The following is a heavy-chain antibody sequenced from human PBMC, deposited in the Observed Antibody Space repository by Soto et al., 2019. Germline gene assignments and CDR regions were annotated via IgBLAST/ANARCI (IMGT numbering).Heavy chain of an antibody. Sequence: QISLKESGPALVKPTQTLTLTCSFSGFSLTTTGVGVGWIRQPPGKALEWLALIYWDDDERYNPSLKNRLTITKDTSKNLVVLTMTNVVPVDTATSYCALGIAARPFDSWGQGTLVTVSS. D-gene: IGHD6-6*01. CDR3: ALGIAARPFDS. CDR1: GFSLTTTGVG. V-gene: IGHV2-5*02. CDR2: IYWDDDE. J-gene: IGHJ4*02.